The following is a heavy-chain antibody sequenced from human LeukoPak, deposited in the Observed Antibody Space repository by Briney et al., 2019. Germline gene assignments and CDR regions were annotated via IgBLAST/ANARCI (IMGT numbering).Heavy chain of an antibody. CDR1: GGSISSSNW. J-gene: IGHJ4*02. CDR3: ARDLLAGSGGLGDY. V-gene: IGHV4-4*02. Sequence: SETLSLTCAVSGGSISSSNWWSWVRQPPGKGLEWIGEIYLSGSTNYNPSLKSRVTISVDKSKNQFSLKLSSVTAADTAVYYCARDLLAGSGGLGDYWGQGTLVTVSS. CDR2: IYLSGST. D-gene: IGHD3-10*01.